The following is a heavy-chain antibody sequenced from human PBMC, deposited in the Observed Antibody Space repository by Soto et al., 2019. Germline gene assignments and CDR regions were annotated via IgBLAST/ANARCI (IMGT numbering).Heavy chain of an antibody. CDR2: IYYSGST. V-gene: IGHV4-59*01. CDR1: GGSISSYY. D-gene: IGHD3-22*01. Sequence: SETLSLTCTVSGGSISSYYWSWIRQPPGKGLERIGYIYYSGSTNYNPSLKSRVTISVDTSKNQFSLKLSSVTAADTAVYYCARTGYYDSSGYDAFDIWGQGTMVTVSS. J-gene: IGHJ3*02. CDR3: ARTGYYDSSGYDAFDI.